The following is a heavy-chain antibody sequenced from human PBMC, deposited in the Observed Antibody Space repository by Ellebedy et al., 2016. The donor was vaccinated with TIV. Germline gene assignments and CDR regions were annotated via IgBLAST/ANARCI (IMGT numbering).Heavy chain of an antibody. J-gene: IGHJ4*02. D-gene: IGHD3-10*01. CDR1: GFTFRSHW. CDR2: ISSDGSRT. V-gene: IGHV3-74*01. CDR3: AREPYYPYYLDY. Sequence: GGSLRLXCAASGFTFRSHWMHWVRQAPGKGLVWVSLISSDGSRTTYADSVKGRFTISRDNARNTLYQQMDSLRAEDTAVYYCAREPYYPYYLDYWGQGTLVTVSS.